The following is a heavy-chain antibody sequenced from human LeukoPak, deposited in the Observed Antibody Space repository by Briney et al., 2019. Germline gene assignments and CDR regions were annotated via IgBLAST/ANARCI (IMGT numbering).Heavy chain of an antibody. Sequence: GGSLRLSCAASGFTFSSYSMNWVRQAPGKGLEWVSSISSSSSYIYYADSVKGRFTISRDNAKNSLYLQMNSLRAEDTSVYYTARDYEISATGEGMDAWGQGTTVTVSS. CDR3: ARDYEISATGEGMDA. V-gene: IGHV3-21*01. D-gene: IGHD3-3*01. CDR1: GFTFSSYS. CDR2: ISSSSSYI. J-gene: IGHJ6*02.